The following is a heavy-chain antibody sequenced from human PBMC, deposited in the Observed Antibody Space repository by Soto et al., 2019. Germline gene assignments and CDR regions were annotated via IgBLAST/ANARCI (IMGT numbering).Heavy chain of an antibody. CDR2: IKEDGTEI. J-gene: IGHJ4*02. V-gene: IGHV3-7*04. CDR1: GFTFSSHW. D-gene: IGHD3-10*01. CDR3: VRSSGWTGDY. Sequence: GGSLRLSCVASGFTFSSHWMNWVRQVPGKGLEWVANIKEDGTEINYVDSVKGRFAISRDNAKNSLYLQMNSLRVDDTAVYHCVRSSGWTGDYWGQGILVTGSS.